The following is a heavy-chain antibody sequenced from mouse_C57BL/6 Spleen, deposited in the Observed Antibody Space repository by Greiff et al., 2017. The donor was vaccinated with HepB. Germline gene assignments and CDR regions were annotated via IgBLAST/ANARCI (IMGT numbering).Heavy chain of an antibody. CDR3: ARDPFPFAY. V-gene: IGHV5-4*01. CDR2: ISDGGSYT. J-gene: IGHJ3*01. CDR1: GFTFSSYA. Sequence: DVMLVESGGGLVKPGGSLKLSCAASGFTFSSYAMSWVRQTPDKRLEWVATISDGGSYTYYPDNVKGRFTISRDNAKNNLYLQMSKLKSEDTAMYYCARDPFPFAYWGQGTLVTVAA.